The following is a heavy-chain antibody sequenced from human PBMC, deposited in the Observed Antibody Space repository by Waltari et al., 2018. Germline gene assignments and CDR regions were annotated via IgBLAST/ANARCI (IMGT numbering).Heavy chain of an antibody. V-gene: IGHV4-31*03. Sequence: QVQLQESGPGLVKPSQTLSLTCTVSGGSISSGGYYWSWIRQHPGKGLEWIGYSYYSGSTYYTPSLKSRVTISVDTSKNQFSLKLSSVTAADTAVYYCASSRSGSYSSFDYWGQGTLVTVSS. CDR1: GGSISSGGYY. CDR2: SYYSGST. CDR3: ASSRSGSYSSFDY. J-gene: IGHJ4*02. D-gene: IGHD3-10*01.